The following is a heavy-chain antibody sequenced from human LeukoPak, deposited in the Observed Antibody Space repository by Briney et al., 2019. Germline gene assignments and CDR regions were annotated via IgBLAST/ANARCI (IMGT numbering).Heavy chain of an antibody. V-gene: IGHV3-48*03. CDR2: ISSSGTTI. J-gene: IGHJ6*03. D-gene: IGHD2-2*02. Sequence: PGGSLRLSCAASGFTFSSFEMNWVRQAPGKGLEWVSYISSSGTTIYYADSVRGRFTFSRDNAKNSLYLQMNSLRAEDTALYYCARYCSSTSCYRGHYYYMDVWGKGTTVTVSS. CDR3: ARYCSSTSCYRGHYYYMDV. CDR1: GFTFSSFE.